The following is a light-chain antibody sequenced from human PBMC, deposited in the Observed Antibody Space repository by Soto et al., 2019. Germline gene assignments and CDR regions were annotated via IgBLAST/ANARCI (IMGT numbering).Light chain of an antibody. Sequence: DIQMSQSPSSVSASVGDRVTITCRASQGISSRLAWYQQKPGKAPNLLIYAASSLQSGVPSRFSGSGSETDFTLTIGSLQPEDFATYYCQQSNSFPLTFGGGTKVEIK. CDR3: QQSNSFPLT. CDR1: QGISSR. V-gene: IGKV1-12*01. J-gene: IGKJ4*01. CDR2: AAS.